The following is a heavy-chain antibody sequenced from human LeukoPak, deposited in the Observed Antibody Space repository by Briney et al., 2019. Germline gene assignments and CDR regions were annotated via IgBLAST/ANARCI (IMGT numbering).Heavy chain of an antibody. Sequence: PSETLSLTCAVYGGSFSGYYWSWIRQPPGKGLEWIGEINHSGSTNYNPSLRSRVTISVDTSKNQFSLKLSSVTAADTAVYYCARTYYGSGTLPAYYYMDVWGKGTTVTISS. V-gene: IGHV4-34*01. D-gene: IGHD3-10*01. CDR1: GGSFSGYY. CDR2: INHSGST. CDR3: ARTYYGSGTLPAYYYMDV. J-gene: IGHJ6*03.